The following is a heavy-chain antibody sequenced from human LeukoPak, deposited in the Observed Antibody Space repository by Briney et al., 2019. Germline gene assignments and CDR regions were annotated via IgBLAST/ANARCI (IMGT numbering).Heavy chain of an antibody. CDR1: VGSISSYY. Sequence: SETLSLTCTVSVGSISSYYWSWIRQPAGKGLEWIGRIYTSGSTNYNPSLKSRVTMSVDTSKNQFSLKLSSVTAADTAVYYCAREAHFDWLSYPGVVDYWGQGTLVTVSS. J-gene: IGHJ4*02. CDR3: AREAHFDWLSYPGVVDY. V-gene: IGHV4-4*07. D-gene: IGHD3-9*01. CDR2: IYTSGST.